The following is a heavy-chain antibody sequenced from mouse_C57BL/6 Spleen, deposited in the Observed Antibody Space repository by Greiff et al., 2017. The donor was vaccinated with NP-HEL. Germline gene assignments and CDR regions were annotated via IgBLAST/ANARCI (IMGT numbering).Heavy chain of an antibody. D-gene: IGHD1-1*01. V-gene: IGHV1-52*01. CDR1: GYTFTSYW. CDR2: IDPSDSET. J-gene: IGHJ4*01. CDR3: ARWSYYGSSNEYYAMDY. Sequence: QVQLQQPGAELVRPGSSVKLSCKASGYTFTSYWMHWVKQRPIQGLEWIGNIDPSDSETHYNQKFKDKATLTVDKSSSTAYMQLSSLTSEDSAIYDCARWSYYGSSNEYYAMDYWGQGTSVTVSS.